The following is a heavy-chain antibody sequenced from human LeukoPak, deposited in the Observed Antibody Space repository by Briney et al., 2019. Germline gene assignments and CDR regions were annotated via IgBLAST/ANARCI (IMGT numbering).Heavy chain of an antibody. CDR3: ARGADWQVLEYYYYYMDV. CDR2: IIPMFGTR. CDR1: GYTFSSYA. J-gene: IGHJ6*03. V-gene: IGHV1-69*05. Sequence: GASVKVSCKASGYTFSSYAMSWVRQAPGQGLEWMGGIIPMFGTRNYAPKFQGRVTITTDISTSTGYMELTSLRSEDTAVYYCARGADWQVLEYYYYYMDVWGKGITVTVSS. D-gene: IGHD3-9*01.